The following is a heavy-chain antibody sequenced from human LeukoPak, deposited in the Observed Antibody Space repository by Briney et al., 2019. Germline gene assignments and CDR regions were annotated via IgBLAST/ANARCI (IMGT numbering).Heavy chain of an antibody. J-gene: IGHJ4*02. CDR2: IIPIFGTA. CDR3: ASGYCSGGSCYPGYYFDY. V-gene: IGHV1-69*05. CDR1: GGTFSSYA. Sequence: ASVKVSCKASGGTFSSYAISWVRQAPGQGLEWMGRIIPIFGTANYAQKFQSRVTITTDESTSTAYMELSSLRSEDTAVYYCASGYCSGGSCYPGYYFDYWGQGTLVTVSS. D-gene: IGHD2-15*01.